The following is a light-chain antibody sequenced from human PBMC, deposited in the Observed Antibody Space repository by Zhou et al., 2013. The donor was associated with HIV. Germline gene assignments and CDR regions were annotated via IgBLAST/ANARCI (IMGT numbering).Light chain of an antibody. Sequence: EIVLTQSPATLSLSPGERATLSCRASQSISSFYLAWYQQKFGQAPRLLIYAASSRATGIPDRFSGSGSGTDFTLTISSLEPEDFAVYYCQQRAIWPPLTFGGGTKVEIK. CDR3: QQRAIWPPLT. CDR2: AAS. J-gene: IGKJ4*01. V-gene: IGKV3D-20*02. CDR1: QSISSFY.